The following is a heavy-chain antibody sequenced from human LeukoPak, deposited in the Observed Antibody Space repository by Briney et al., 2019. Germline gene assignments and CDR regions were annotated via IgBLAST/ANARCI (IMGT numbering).Heavy chain of an antibody. J-gene: IGHJ4*02. V-gene: IGHV3-66*02. D-gene: IGHD3-22*01. Sequence: PGGSLRLSCAASGFTFSSYWMSWVRQAPGKGLEWVSFIYSDNTHYSDSVKGRFTISRDNSKNTLYLQMNSLRAEDTAVYYCAKVGPDPSSGYLYYFDYWGQGTLVTVSS. CDR2: IYSDNT. CDR1: GFTFSSYW. CDR3: AKVGPDPSSGYLYYFDY.